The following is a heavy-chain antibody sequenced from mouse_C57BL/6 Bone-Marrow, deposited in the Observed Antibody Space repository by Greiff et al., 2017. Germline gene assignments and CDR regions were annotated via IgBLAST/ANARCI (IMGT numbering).Heavy chain of an antibody. CDR3: TTTGVYDGYYEGFAY. D-gene: IGHD2-3*01. CDR2: IGPGSGST. J-gene: IGHJ3*01. CDR1: GYTFTDYY. Sequence: VQLQQSGAELVKPGASVKISCKASGYTFTDYYINWVKQRPGQGLEWIGKIGPGSGSTYYNEKFKGKATLTADKSSNTAYLQLSSLTSEDTAVYYCTTTGVYDGYYEGFAYWGQGTLVTVSA. V-gene: IGHV1-77*01.